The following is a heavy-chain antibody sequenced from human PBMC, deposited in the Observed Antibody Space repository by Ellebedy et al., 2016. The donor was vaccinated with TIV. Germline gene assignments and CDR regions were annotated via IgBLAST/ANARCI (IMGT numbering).Heavy chain of an antibody. V-gene: IGHV3-30*18. CDR1: GFTFSSYG. D-gene: IGHD6-13*01. CDR2: ITYDGATD. Sequence: GESLKISCTASGFTFSSYGMHWVRQAPGKGLEWVAVITYDGATDYYADSVKGRLTISRDNSKHTVYLQMNSLRAEDTALYYCAKGEDAAADPSIDYWGQGTLVTVSS. CDR3: AKGEDAAADPSIDY. J-gene: IGHJ4*02.